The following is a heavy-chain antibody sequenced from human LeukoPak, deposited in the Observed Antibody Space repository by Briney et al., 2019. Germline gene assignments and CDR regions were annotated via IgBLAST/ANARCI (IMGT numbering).Heavy chain of an antibody. CDR1: GGSISSYY. D-gene: IGHD6-19*01. CDR3: ARLSSGWYRGFDY. V-gene: IGHV4-59*01. J-gene: IGHJ4*02. Sequence: SETLPLTCTVSGGSISSYYWSWIRQPPGKGLEWIGYIYYSGSTNYNPSLKSRVTISVDTSKNQFSLKLSSVTAADTAVYYCARLSSGWYRGFDYWGQGTLVTVSS. CDR2: IYYSGST.